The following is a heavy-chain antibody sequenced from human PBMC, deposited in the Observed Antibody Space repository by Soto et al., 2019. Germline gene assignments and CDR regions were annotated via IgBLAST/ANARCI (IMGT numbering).Heavy chain of an antibody. CDR2: SYPRDSDT. J-gene: IGHJ4*02. CDR1: GYSFTSYW. Sequence: GESLKISCKGSGYSFTSYWIGWVRQMPGKGREWMWISYPRDSDTRYSPPFQGQVTISTDKSSSTAYLQWSSLKPSDTAMCYCARRVEDSSGWYPFVSWGQGTLVTVSS. V-gene: IGHV5-51*01. CDR3: ARRVEDSSGWYPFVS. D-gene: IGHD6-19*01.